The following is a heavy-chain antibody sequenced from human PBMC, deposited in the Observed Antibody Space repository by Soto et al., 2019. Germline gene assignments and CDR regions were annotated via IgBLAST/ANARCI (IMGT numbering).Heavy chain of an antibody. CDR1: GFTFSSYA. J-gene: IGHJ6*02. V-gene: IGHV3-64*01. CDR3: ARGFYDSYGMDV. Sequence: HPGGSLRLSCAASGFTFSSYAMHWVRQAPGKGLEYVSAISSNGGSTYYAKSVKGRFTTSRDNSKNTLYLQMGSLRAEDMAVYYCARGFYDSYGMDVWGQGTTVTVS. CDR2: ISSNGGST. D-gene: IGHD3-22*01.